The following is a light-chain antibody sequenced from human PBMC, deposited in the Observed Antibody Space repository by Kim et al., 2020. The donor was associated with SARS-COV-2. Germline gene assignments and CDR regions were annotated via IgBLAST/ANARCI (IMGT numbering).Light chain of an antibody. Sequence: SASVGDRVTITCRASQSISSYLNWYQHKPGKAPKLLIYAASSLQSGVPSRFSGSGSGTDFTLTISSLQREDFATYYCQQSYAKPPTFGQGTKLEIK. J-gene: IGKJ2*01. CDR3: QQSYAKPPT. CDR2: AAS. CDR1: QSISSY. V-gene: IGKV1-39*01.